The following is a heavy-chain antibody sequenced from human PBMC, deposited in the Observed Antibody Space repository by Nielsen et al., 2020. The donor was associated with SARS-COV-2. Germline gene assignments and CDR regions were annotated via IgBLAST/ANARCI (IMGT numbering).Heavy chain of an antibody. J-gene: IGHJ6*02. CDR3: ARLQSSTGGGMDV. CDR2: VYPGDSDT. CDR1: GYRFTSYW. Sequence: ESLKISCEASGYRFTSYWIAWVRQMPGKGLEWMGVVYPGDSDTRYSPSFQGQVIISFDKSITTAYLQWNSLQASDSAMYYCARLQSSTGGGMDVWGQGTAVTVSS. D-gene: IGHD6-13*01. V-gene: IGHV5-51*01.